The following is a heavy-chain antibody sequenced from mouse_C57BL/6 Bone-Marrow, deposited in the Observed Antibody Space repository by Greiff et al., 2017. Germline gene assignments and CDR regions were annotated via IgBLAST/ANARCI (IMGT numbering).Heavy chain of an antibody. J-gene: IGHJ3*01. D-gene: IGHD2-5*01. CDR3: AKKGYYSNYGFAY. CDR1: GFSLTSYG. Sequence: VQVVESGPGLVQPSQSLSITCTVSGFSLTSYGVHWVRQSPGKGLEWLGVIWRGGSTDYNAAFMSRLSITKDNSKSQVFFKMNSLQADDTAIYYCAKKGYYSNYGFAYWGQGTLVTVSA. V-gene: IGHV2-5*01. CDR2: IWRGGST.